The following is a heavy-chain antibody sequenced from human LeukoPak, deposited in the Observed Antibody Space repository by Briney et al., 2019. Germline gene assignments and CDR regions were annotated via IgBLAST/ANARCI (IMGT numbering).Heavy chain of an antibody. CDR2: INPSGGST. J-gene: IGHJ6*03. D-gene: IGHD3-22*01. CDR1: GYTFTSYY. CDR3: ARESSLGSGYYYYYYYMDV. V-gene: IGHV1-46*01. Sequence: ASVKVSCTASGYTFTSYYMHWVRQAPGQGLEWMGIINPSGGSTSYAQKFQGRVTMTRDMSTSTVYMELSSLRSEDTAVYYCARESSLGSGYYYYYYYMDVWGKGTTVTVSS.